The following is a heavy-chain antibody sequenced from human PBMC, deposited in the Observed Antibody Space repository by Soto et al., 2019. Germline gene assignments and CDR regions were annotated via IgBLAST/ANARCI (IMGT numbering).Heavy chain of an antibody. CDR1: GGTFSSST. D-gene: IGHD3-9*01. CDR3: TTEPDYDILTGFQY. CDR2: IIPIFRTT. V-gene: IGHV1-69*01. J-gene: IGHJ3*01. Sequence: SVKVSCKASGGTFSSSTISWLRQAPGQGLEWMGGIIPIFRTTNYAPKFQGRVTITADESTSTAYMELSSLRSEDTAVYYCTTEPDYDILTGFQYWGQGTMVTVSS.